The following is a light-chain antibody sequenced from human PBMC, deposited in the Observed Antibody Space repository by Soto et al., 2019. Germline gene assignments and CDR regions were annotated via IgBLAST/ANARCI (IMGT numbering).Light chain of an antibody. CDR2: DVV. V-gene: IGLV2-14*03. CDR3: SSFTSTTTPVV. J-gene: IGLJ2*01. Sequence: QPVLTQPASISGSPGQSITLSCTGTSRDVGGYNSVAWYQQRPGKAPKLIIFDVVSRPSGISDRFSGSKSGSTASLTISGLQPEDEADYYCSSFTSTTTPVVFGGGTKLTVL. CDR1: SRDVGGYNS.